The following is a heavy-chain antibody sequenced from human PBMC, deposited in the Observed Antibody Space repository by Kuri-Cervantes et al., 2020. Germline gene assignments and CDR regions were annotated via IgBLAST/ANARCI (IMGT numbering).Heavy chain of an antibody. V-gene: IGHV4-34*01. D-gene: IGHD5-18*01. CDR1: GGSFSGYY. Sequence: SQTLSLTCAVYGGSFSGYYWSWIRQPPGKGLEWIGEINHSGSTNYNPSLKSRVTISVDTSKNQFSLKLSSVTAADTAVYYCARERVDTAMFGSVLYYYYMDVWGQGTTVTVSS. CDR2: INHSGST. J-gene: IGHJ6*03. CDR3: ARERVDTAMFGSVLYYYYMDV.